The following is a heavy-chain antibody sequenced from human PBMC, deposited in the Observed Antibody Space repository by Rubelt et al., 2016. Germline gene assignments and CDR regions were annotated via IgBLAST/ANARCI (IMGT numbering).Heavy chain of an antibody. CDR3: ASNYDSSGSDWYFDL. Sequence: QVQLQQWGAGLLKPSETLSLTCAVYGGSFSGYYWSWIRQPPGKGLEWIGEINHSGSTNYNPSLKSRVTISVDTSKNHVSLKLSSVTAADTAVYYCASNYDSSGSDWYFDLWGRGTLVTVSS. V-gene: IGHV4-34*01. D-gene: IGHD3-22*01. CDR2: INHSGST. CDR1: GGSFSGYY. J-gene: IGHJ2*01.